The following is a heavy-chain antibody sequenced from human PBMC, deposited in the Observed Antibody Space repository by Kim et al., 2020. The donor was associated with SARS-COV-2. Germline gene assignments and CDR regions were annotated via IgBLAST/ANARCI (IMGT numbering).Heavy chain of an antibody. D-gene: IGHD2-2*01. J-gene: IGHJ4*02. Sequence: VKGRFTISRDNSKNTLYLQMNSLRAEDTAVYYCAKIGDIVVVPAALPDYWGQGTLVTVSS. CDR3: AKIGDIVVVPAALPDY. V-gene: IGHV3-23*01.